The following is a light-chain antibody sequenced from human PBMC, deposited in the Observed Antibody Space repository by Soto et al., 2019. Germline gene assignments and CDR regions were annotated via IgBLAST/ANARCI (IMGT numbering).Light chain of an antibody. CDR1: QSVSDR. Sequence: EIVMRQSPDTLSLSPGERATLSCRASQSVSDRVVWSQRTSGQAPRLLIYAASTRASGIPARLSGSGSGTEFTLTIGSLQSEDFAVDYCQQYRSPPSFCQGTRLEIK. J-gene: IGKJ5*01. V-gene: IGKV3-15*01. CDR2: AAS. CDR3: QQYRSPPS.